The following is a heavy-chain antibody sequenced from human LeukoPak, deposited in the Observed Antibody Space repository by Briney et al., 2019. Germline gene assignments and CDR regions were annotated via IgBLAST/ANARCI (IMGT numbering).Heavy chain of an antibody. J-gene: IGHJ5*02. D-gene: IGHD6-19*01. CDR2: IFSSGST. CDR3: AREAWAGSLSGWFDP. CDR1: GVPISRGGYY. V-gene: IGHV4-31*03. Sequence: SETLSLSCTVSGVPISRGGYYWSWVRQLPGKGLEWIGYIFSSGSTSYNPSLGRRVTASFDTSNTLFFLILSSMTAAATAYYYCAREAWAGSLSGWFDPWGQGTLVTVSS.